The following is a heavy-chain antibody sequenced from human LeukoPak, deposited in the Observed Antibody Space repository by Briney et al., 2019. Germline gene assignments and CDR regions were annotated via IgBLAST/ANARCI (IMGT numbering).Heavy chain of an antibody. CDR1: GFPFTNAW. J-gene: IGHJ4*02. CDR3: TTQESTTVTYVDQ. D-gene: IGHD4-17*01. Sequence: AGGSLRLSCAASGFPFTNAWINWVRQATGKGLEWVGRFRSKSSGGASDYAAPVKGRFTISRDDSKATLYLQMNSLKTEDTGVYYCTTQESTTVTYVDQWGQGTLVTVSS. CDR2: FRSKSSGGAS. V-gene: IGHV3-15*01.